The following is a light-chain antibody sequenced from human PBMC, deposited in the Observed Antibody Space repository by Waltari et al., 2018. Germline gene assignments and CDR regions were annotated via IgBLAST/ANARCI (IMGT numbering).Light chain of an antibody. CDR1: QSVSSY. CDR2: DAS. Sequence: EIVLTQSPATLSLSPGERATLSCRASQSVSSYLAWYQQKPGQAPRLLIYDASNRATGIPARFSASGSGTDFTLTLSSLEPEDFAVYYCQQRSSWPYTFGQGTELEIK. CDR3: QQRSSWPYT. J-gene: IGKJ2*01. V-gene: IGKV3-11*01.